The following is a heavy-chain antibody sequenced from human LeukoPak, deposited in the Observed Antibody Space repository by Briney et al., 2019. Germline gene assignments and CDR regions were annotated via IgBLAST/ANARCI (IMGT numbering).Heavy chain of an antibody. CDR2: ISSSSSYI. D-gene: IGHD3-22*01. V-gene: IGHV3-21*01. CDR3: ARYPDYYDSSGAFDI. J-gene: IGHJ3*02. CDR1: GFTFSCYS. Sequence: GGSLRLSCAASGFTFSCYSMNWVRQAPGKGLEWVSSISSSSSYIYYADSVKGRFTISRDNAKNSLYLQMNSLRAEDTAVYYCARYPDYYDSSGAFDIWGQGTMVTVSS.